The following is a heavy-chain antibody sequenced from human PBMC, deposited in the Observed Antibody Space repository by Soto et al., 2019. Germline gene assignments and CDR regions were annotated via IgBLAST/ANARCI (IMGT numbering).Heavy chain of an antibody. CDR2: IYWDDDK. J-gene: IGHJ5*02. D-gene: IGHD2-2*03. Sequence: QITLKESGPTLVKPTQTLTLTCTFSGFSLTTSGVGVGWIRQPPGKALEWLALIYWDDDKRYSPTLKSRLTSTKDTSRIQVVLTRTNMGPVITTTHICAHRDGCEEFDHWGEGT. V-gene: IGHV2-5*02. CDR1: GFSLTTSGVG. CDR3: AHRDGCEEFDH.